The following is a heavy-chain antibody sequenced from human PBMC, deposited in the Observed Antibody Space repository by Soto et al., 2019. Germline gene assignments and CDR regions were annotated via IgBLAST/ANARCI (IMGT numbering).Heavy chain of an antibody. V-gene: IGHV3-30*18. CDR2: ISYDGSNK. CDR3: AKDAPYFDL. CDR1: GFTFSSYG. J-gene: IGHJ2*01. Sequence: QVQLVESGGGVVQPGRSLRLSCAASGFTFSSYGMHWFRQAPGKGLEWVAVISYDGSNKYYADSVKGRFTISRDNSKNTLYLQMNSLRAEDTAVYYCAKDAPYFDLWGRGTLVTVSS.